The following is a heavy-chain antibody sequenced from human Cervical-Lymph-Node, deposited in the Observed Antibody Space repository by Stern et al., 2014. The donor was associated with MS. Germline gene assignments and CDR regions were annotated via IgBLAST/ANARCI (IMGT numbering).Heavy chain of an antibody. J-gene: IGHJ3*02. CDR2: ILVGRGNT. CDR3: AAVPDYYDSSGADAFDI. V-gene: IGHV1-58*01. Sequence: QLVQSGPEVKKPGTSVKVSCKASGFTFTSSAVQWVRQARGQRLEWIGWILVGRGNTQYAQKFQERVPITRDMSTSTAYMELSSLRSEDTAVYYCAAVPDYYDSSGADAFDIWGQGTMVTVSS. D-gene: IGHD3-22*01. CDR1: GFTFTSSA.